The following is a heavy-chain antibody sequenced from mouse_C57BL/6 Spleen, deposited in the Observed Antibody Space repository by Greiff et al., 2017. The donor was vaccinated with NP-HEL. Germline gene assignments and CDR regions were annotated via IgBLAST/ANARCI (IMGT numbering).Heavy chain of an antibody. V-gene: IGHV10-1*01. CDR2: IRSKSNNYAT. CDR3: VRRVVATGAMDY. J-gene: IGHJ4*01. CDR1: GFSFNTYA. Sequence: EVKLVESGGGLVQPKGSLKLSCAASGFSFNTYAMNWVRQAPGQGLEWVARIRSKSNNYATYYADSVKDRFTISRDDSESMLYLQMNNLKTEDTAMYYCVRRVVATGAMDYWGQGTSVTVSS. D-gene: IGHD1-1*01.